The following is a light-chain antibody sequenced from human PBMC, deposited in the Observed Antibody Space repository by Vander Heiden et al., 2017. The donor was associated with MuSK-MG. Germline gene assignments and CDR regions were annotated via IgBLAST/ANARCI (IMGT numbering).Light chain of an antibody. Sequence: DIQMTQSPSSLSASVGDRVTITCQASQDISNYLNWYQQKPGKAPKLLIYDASNLETGVPSRFSGIGSGTDFTFTISSLQPEDIATYYCQQYDNPPITFGPGTKVDIK. CDR2: DAS. CDR1: QDISNY. J-gene: IGKJ3*01. CDR3: QQYDNPPIT. V-gene: IGKV1-33*01.